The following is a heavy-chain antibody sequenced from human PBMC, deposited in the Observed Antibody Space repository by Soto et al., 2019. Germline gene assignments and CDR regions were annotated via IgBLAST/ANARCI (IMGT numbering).Heavy chain of an antibody. CDR1: GGSISSSSYY. Sequence: GSLRLSCTVSGGSISSSSYYWGWIRQPPGKGLEWIGSIYYSGSTYYNPSLKSRVTISVDTSKNQFSLKLSSVTAADTAVYYCASQPYCSSTSCYHAVGYYYYYMDVWGKGTTVTVSS. CDR3: ASQPYCSSTSCYHAVGYYYYYMDV. D-gene: IGHD2-2*01. CDR2: IYYSGST. V-gene: IGHV4-39*01. J-gene: IGHJ6*03.